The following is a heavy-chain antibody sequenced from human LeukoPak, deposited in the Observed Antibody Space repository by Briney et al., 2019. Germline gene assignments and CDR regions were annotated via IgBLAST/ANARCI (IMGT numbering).Heavy chain of an antibody. J-gene: IGHJ5*02. CDR3: ARDNSVGDSAWWFDP. CDR2: INPSGDNT. Sequence: GASVKVSCKASGYTFTNNFMHWVRQAPGQGLEWMGIINPSGDNTWYAQKFQGRVTMTRDMATSTDYMEVSSLRSEDTAVYYCARDNSVGDSAWWFDPWGREPWSPSPQ. V-gene: IGHV1-46*01. CDR1: GYTFTNNF. D-gene: IGHD5-12*01.